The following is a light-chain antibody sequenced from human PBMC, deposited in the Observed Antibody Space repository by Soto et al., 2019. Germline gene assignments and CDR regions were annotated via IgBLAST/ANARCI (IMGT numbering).Light chain of an antibody. V-gene: IGLV1-44*01. Sequence: QSVLTQPPSASGAPGQRVTISCSGSNSNIGTTPVNWYQHVPGTPPKLLMYSSSQRPSGVPDRFSGSRSGTSAFLAISGLQSEDEADYYCAAWDDSLNAVVFGGGTKLTVL. CDR2: SSS. J-gene: IGLJ2*01. CDR3: AAWDDSLNAVV. CDR1: NSNIGTTP.